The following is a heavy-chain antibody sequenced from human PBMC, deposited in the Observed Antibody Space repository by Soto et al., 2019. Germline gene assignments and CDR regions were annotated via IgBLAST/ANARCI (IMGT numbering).Heavy chain of an antibody. D-gene: IGHD3-10*01. V-gene: IGHV4-30-4*01. Sequence: QVQLQESGPGLVKPSQTLSLTCTVSGGSISSGDYYWSWIRQPPGKGLEWIGYIYYSGSTYYNPSLKSRVTISVDTSKNQFSLKLSSVTAADTAVYYCAREMVRGVDYLIYYYYYGMDVWGQGTTVTVSS. J-gene: IGHJ6*02. CDR2: IYYSGST. CDR3: AREMVRGVDYLIYYYYYGMDV. CDR1: GGSISSGDYY.